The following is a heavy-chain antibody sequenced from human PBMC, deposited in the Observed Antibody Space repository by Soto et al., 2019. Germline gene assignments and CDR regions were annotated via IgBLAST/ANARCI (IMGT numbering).Heavy chain of an antibody. CDR2: ISAYNGNT. V-gene: IGHV1-18*04. Sequence: GASVKVSCKASGYTFTSYGISWVRQAPGQGLEWMGWISAYNGNTNYAQKLQGRVTMTTDTSTSTAYMELRSLRSDDTAVYYCARGNIRSSGWYRNRVSFDYWGQGTLVTVSS. CDR3: ARGNIRSSGWYRNRVSFDY. J-gene: IGHJ4*02. D-gene: IGHD6-19*01. CDR1: GYTFTSYG.